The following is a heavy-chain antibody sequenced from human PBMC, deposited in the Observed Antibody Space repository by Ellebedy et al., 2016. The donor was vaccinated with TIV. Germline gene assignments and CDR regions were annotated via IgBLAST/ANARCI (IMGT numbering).Heavy chain of an antibody. D-gene: IGHD3-22*01. CDR1: GFTFSDHG. V-gene: IGHV3-33*01. CDR2: IWFDGSSR. CDR3: ARGAYIYDTSGYYGLDP. Sequence: GESLKIPCAASGFTFSDHGMHWVRQAPGKGLEWVAVIWFDGSSRYYADSVKGRFTTSRDNSKNTMYLQMNSLGAEDTAVYYCARGAYIYDTSGYYGLDPWGQGAQVTVYS. J-gene: IGHJ5*02.